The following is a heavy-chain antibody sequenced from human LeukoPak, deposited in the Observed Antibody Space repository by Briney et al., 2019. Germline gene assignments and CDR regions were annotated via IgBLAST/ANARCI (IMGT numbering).Heavy chain of an antibody. CDR2: IKQDGSEK. CDR3: ARDKAVGPTLLDY. J-gene: IGHJ4*02. Sequence: GGSLRLSCAASGFTFSSYWMSWVRQAPGKGLEWVANIKQDGSEKYYVDSVKGRFTISRDNAKNSLYLQMNSLRAEDTAVYYCARDKAVGPTLLDYWGQGTLVTVSS. CDR1: GFTFSSYW. D-gene: IGHD1-26*01. V-gene: IGHV3-7*01.